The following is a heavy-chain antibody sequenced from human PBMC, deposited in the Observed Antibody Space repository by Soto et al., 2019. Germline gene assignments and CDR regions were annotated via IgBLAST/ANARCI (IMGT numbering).Heavy chain of an antibody. CDR3: AREEKCSDGICYSEYFHR. J-gene: IGHJ1*01. CDR2: VNPSGGST. Sequence: QVQLEPSGAEVKKPGASVKVSCKASGYIFTAYSMHWVRRAPGQGLQWMGVVNPSGGSTNYAQKFQGRITLTRDTSRNTLYMDLSSLTSEDTAFYYCAREEKCSDGICYSEYFHRWGQGTLVTVSS. D-gene: IGHD2-15*01. V-gene: IGHV1-46*01. CDR1: GYIFTAYS.